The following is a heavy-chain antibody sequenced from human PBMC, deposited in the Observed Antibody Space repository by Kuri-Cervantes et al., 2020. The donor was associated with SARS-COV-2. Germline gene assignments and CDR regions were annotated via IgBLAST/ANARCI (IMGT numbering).Heavy chain of an antibody. D-gene: IGHD3-3*01. V-gene: IGHV3-30*03. CDR2: ISYDGTNK. CDR3: ARDYDFWSGNHYYYYGMDV. J-gene: IGHJ6*02. Sequence: GGSLRLSCAASGFTFSSHAMHWVRQAPGKGLEWVAVISYDGTNKYYADSVRGRFTISRDNSNNTLSLQMNSLRAEDTAVYYCARDYDFWSGNHYYYYGMDVWGQGTTVTVSS. CDR1: GFTFSSHA.